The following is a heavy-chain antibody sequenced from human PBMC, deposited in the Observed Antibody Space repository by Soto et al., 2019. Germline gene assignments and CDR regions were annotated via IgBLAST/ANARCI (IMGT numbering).Heavy chain of an antibody. D-gene: IGHD2-2*01. CDR2: FYYSGST. Sequence: SETLSLTCTVSGDSISSYYWSWIRQPPGKGLEWIGYFYYSGSTNYNPSLKSRVTISADTSKNQFSLKVSSVTAADTAVYYCARATLGYCSSSSCFPYYMDVWGKGTTVTVSS. J-gene: IGHJ6*03. CDR3: ARATLGYCSSSSCFPYYMDV. CDR1: GDSISSYY. V-gene: IGHV4-59*01.